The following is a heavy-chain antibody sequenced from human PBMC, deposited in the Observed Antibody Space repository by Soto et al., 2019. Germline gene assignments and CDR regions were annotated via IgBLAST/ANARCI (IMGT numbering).Heavy chain of an antibody. J-gene: IGHJ4*02. CDR1: GFTFSSYA. CDR3: AMGARLLILGYCSGGSCSLDY. D-gene: IGHD2-15*01. V-gene: IGHV3-30-3*01. CDR2: ISYDGSNK. Sequence: QVQLVESGGGVVQPGRSLRLSCAASGFTFSSYAMHWVRQAPGKGLEWVAVISYDGSNKYYADSVKGRFTISRDNSKNTLYLQMNSLRAEDTAVYYCAMGARLLILGYCSGGSCSLDYWGQGTLVTVSS.